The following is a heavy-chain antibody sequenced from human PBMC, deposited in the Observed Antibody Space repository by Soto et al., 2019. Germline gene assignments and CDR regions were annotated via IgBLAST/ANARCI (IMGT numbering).Heavy chain of an antibody. CDR2: TRKKTNNYST. J-gene: IGHJ4*02. Sequence: PGGSLRLSCAASGFTFSDHYMDWVRQAPGKGLEWVGRTRKKTNNYSTEYAASVKGRFTISRDDSKNSLYLQLNSLKTEDAAVYYCTKVGSGFNYDDWGQGTLVTVSS. CDR3: TKVGSGFNYDD. CDR1: GFTFSDHY. D-gene: IGHD5-12*01. V-gene: IGHV3-72*01.